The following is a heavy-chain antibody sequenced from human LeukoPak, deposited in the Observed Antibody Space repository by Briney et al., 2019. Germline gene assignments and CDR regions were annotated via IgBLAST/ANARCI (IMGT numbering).Heavy chain of an antibody. D-gene: IGHD1-1*01. CDR3: VGRPWNFDY. CDR1: GFTFSSYS. CDR2: IKSKNDGETR. J-gene: IGHJ4*02. V-gene: IGHV3-15*01. Sequence: GGSLRLSCAASGFTFSSYSMNWVRQAPGKGLEWVGRIKSKNDGETRDYAAPVKGRFTISRDESKAEVYLHMTSLKAEDTAVYYCVGRPWNFDYWGQGTLVTVSS.